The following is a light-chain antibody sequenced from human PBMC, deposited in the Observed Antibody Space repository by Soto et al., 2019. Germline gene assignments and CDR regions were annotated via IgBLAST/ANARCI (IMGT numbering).Light chain of an antibody. Sequence: EIVMTQSPATLSVSPGERVTLSCRASQIVISDLAWYQHKPGQAPRLLIYDASTGATGVPASFSGSGSGTDFTLTISRLEPEDFAVYYCRQYGRSLGFAVGGGTKVDIK. CDR1: QIVISD. CDR3: RQYGRSLGFA. CDR2: DAS. J-gene: IGKJ4*01. V-gene: IGKV3-15*01.